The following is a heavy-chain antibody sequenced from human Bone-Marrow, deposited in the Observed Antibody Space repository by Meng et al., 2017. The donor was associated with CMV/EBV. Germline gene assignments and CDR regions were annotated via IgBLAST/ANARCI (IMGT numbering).Heavy chain of an antibody. CDR1: GFTFSDYY. D-gene: IGHD5-24*01. CDR3: ARDEEDGYTFAH. J-gene: IGHJ4*02. V-gene: IGHV3-74*01. Sequence: GESLKISCAASGFTFSDYYMHWVRQAPGKGLVWVSRMNSDGFRSYADSVKGRFTISRDDAKNTLYLQMNSLRAEDTAVYYCARDEEDGYTFAHWGQGTRVTGSS. CDR2: MNSDGFR.